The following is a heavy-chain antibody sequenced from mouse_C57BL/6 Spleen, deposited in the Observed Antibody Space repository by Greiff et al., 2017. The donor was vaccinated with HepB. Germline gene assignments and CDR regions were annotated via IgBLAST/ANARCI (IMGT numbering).Heavy chain of an antibody. CDR2: INPSNGGT. D-gene: IGHD1-1*01. Sequence: QVQLQQPGTDLVKPGASVKLSCKASGYTFTSYWMHWVKQRPGQGLEWIGNINPSNGGTNYNEKFKSKATLTVDKSSSTAYMQLSSLTSEDSAVYYCARSVWGSSYFDYWGQGTTLTVSS. J-gene: IGHJ2*01. CDR1: GYTFTSYW. V-gene: IGHV1-53*01. CDR3: ARSVWGSSYFDY.